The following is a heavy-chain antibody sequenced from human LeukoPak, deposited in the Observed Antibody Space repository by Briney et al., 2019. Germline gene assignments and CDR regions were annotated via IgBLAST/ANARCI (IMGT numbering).Heavy chain of an antibody. J-gene: IGHJ4*02. D-gene: IGHD3-22*01. V-gene: IGHV3-23*01. Sequence: GGSLRLSCAASGFTFSSYAMSWVRQAPGKGLEWVSAISGSGGSTYYADSVKGRFTISRDNSKNTLYLQMNSLRAEDTAVYYSAKGHYYDSSGYSHWGQGTLVTLSS. CDR3: AKGHYYDSSGYSH. CDR1: GFTFSSYA. CDR2: ISGSGGST.